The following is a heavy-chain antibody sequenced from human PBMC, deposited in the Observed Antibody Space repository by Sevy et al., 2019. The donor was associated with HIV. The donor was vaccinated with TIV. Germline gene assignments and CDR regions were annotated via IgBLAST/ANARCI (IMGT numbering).Heavy chain of an antibody. V-gene: IGHV1-69*13. CDR1: GGTFSSYA. D-gene: IGHD1-26*01. CDR2: IIPIFGTA. J-gene: IGHJ6*02. CDR3: AREGAAGHIYYGMDV. Sequence: ASVKVSCKASGGTFSSYAISWVRQAPGQGLERMGGIIPIFGTANYAQKFQGRVTITADESTSTAYMELSSLRSEDPAVYYCAREGAAGHIYYGMDVWGQGTVVTVSS.